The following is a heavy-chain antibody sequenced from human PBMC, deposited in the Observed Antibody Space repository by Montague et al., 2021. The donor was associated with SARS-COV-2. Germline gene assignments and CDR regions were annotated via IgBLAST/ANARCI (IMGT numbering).Heavy chain of an antibody. CDR2: FYSVGST. J-gene: IGHJ3*02. D-gene: IGHD1-14*01. CDR1: GASVSSSD. V-gene: IGHV4-59*02. CDR3: ASETMTADAFDI. Sequence: SETLSLTCTASGASVSSSDWGWIRQSPGKGLEWIGYFYSVGSTDYNPSLKSRVTISRDTSKNQFSLKVRSVTAADTAIYYCASETMTADAFDIWGQGTMVTGSS.